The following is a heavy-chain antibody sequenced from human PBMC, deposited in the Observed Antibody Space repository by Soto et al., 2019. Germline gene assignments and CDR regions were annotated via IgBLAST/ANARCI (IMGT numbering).Heavy chain of an antibody. V-gene: IGHV1-69*02. J-gene: IGHJ6*02. CDR1: GGTFSSYT. Sequence: SVKVSCKASGGTFSSYTISWVRQAPGQGLEWMGRIIPILGIANYAQKFQGRVTITADKSTSTAYMELSSLRSEDTAVYYCARVGIPGYCSSTSCYKKYGMDVWGQGTTVTVS. D-gene: IGHD2-2*03. CDR2: IIPILGIA. CDR3: ARVGIPGYCSSTSCYKKYGMDV.